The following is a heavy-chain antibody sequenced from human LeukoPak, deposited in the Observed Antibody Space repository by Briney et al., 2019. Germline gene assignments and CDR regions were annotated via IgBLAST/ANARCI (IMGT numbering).Heavy chain of an antibody. J-gene: IGHJ4*02. D-gene: IGHD5-24*01. CDR1: GGSISSSANF. CDR3: ARHEEEDGYNAKTFDY. CDR2: TYYSRNT. Sequence: PSETPSLTCTVSGGSISSSANFWGWVRQPPGRGLEWIASTYYSRNTYYNPSLKSRVTISVDTSKNQFSLKLSSVTAADTAVYYCARHEEEDGYNAKTFDYWGQGTLVTVSS. V-gene: IGHV4-39*01.